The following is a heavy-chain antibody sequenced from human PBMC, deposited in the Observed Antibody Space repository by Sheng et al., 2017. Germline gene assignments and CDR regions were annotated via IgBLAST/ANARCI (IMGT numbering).Heavy chain of an antibody. Sequence: EAQLMESGGGLVQPGGSLRLSCTASGFTFSTYWMNWVRQPPGKGLEWVANINPDGSAKTYVDSVKGRFSISRDNAKNSLYLQMDSLTVDDTAVYYCAGWGDGSYWGQGTLVTVSS. CDR2: INPDGSAK. V-gene: IGHV3-7*01. CDR1: GFTFSTYW. D-gene: IGHD2-15*01. CDR3: AGWGDGSY. J-gene: IGHJ4*02.